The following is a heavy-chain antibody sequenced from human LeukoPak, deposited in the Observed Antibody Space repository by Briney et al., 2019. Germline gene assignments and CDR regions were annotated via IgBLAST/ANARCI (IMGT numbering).Heavy chain of an antibody. CDR2: INHSGNT. CDR1: GGSFSGYY. V-gene: IGHV4-34*01. CDR3: ARGRNWETFYHYCMDV. J-gene: IGHJ6*03. Sequence: SETQSLTCGVSGGSFSGYYWTWIRQLPGKGLEWMGEINHSGNTIYNPSLKSRVIISIDTLKNQISLNMRSVTAADTAVYYCARGRNWETFYHYCMDVWGNGTTVTVSS. D-gene: IGHD1-14*01.